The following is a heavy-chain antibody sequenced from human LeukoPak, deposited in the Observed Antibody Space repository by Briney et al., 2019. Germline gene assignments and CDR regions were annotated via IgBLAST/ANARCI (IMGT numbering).Heavy chain of an antibody. CDR3: ARDLGPEAGTANWFDP. CDR1: GGSISSYY. Sequence: PSETLSLTCTVSGGSISSYYWSWIRQPPGKGLEWIGYIYYSGSTNYNPSLKSRVTISVDTSKNHFSLKLSSVTAADTAVYYCARDLGPEAGTANWFDPWGQGTLVTVSS. CDR2: IYYSGST. V-gene: IGHV4-59*01. J-gene: IGHJ5*02. D-gene: IGHD6-19*01.